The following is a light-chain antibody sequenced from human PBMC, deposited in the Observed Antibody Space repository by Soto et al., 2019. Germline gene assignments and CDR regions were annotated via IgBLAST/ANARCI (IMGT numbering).Light chain of an antibody. CDR2: GAS. Sequence: EIVLTQSPGTLSLSPVERATLSCMASQSVSSSQLAWYQQKPGQSPRLLIYGASTRATGIPARFSGSGSGTEFTLTISSLQSEDFAVYYCQQYNNWPPITFGQGTRLEI. J-gene: IGKJ5*01. CDR1: QSVSSS. CDR3: QQYNNWPPIT. V-gene: IGKV3-15*01.